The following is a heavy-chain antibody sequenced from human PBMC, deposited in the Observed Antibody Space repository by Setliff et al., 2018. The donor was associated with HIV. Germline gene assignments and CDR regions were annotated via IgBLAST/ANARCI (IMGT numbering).Heavy chain of an antibody. Sequence: GASVKVSCKASGGTFSRNPISWVRQAPGQGLEWMGGITPIFGTTKYAQKFQGRVTITADESRTTAYLDLNSLRSEDTAVYYCATAGEMATIGYSYYYMGVWVKGTTVTVSS. D-gene: IGHD3-10*01. J-gene: IGHJ6*03. V-gene: IGHV1-69*13. CDR1: GGTFSRNP. CDR3: ATAGEMATIGYSYYYMGV. CDR2: ITPIFGTT.